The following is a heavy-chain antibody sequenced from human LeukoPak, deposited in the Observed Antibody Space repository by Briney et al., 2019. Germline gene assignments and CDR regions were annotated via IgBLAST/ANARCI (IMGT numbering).Heavy chain of an antibody. CDR1: GGTFSSYA. CDR3: ARSRDDILTGYIYYYMDV. CDR2: IIPSFGTA. Sequence: SVKVSCKTSGGTFSSYAINWVRQAPGQGLEWMGGIIPSFGTANYAQKFQGRVTITADESTSTAYMDLSSLRSEDTAVYYCARSRDDILTGYIYYYMDVWGKGTTVTVSS. V-gene: IGHV1-69*13. J-gene: IGHJ6*03. D-gene: IGHD3-9*01.